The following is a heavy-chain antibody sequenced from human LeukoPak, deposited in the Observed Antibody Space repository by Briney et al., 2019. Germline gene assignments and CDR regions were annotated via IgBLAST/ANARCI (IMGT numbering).Heavy chain of an antibody. Sequence: GGSLRLSCAASGFTFSSYAMTWVRQAQGKGLEWVSTIRATAGTTYYEDSVKGRFTISRDNSKNTQWLQMNSLRVEDTAVYYCTKGGYTTYFDYWGQGTLVTVSS. CDR1: GFTFSSYA. D-gene: IGHD6-13*01. J-gene: IGHJ4*02. CDR3: TKGGYTTYFDY. V-gene: IGHV3-23*01. CDR2: IRATAGTT.